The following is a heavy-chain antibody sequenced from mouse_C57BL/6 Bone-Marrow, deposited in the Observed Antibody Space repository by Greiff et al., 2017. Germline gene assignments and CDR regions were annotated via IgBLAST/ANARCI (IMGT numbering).Heavy chain of an antibody. CDR3: AHGSSSAWFAY. CDR1: GFTFSSYG. V-gene: IGHV5-6*01. CDR2: ISSGGSYT. D-gene: IGHD1-1*01. J-gene: IGHJ3*01. Sequence: EVKLMESGGDLVKPGGSLKLSCAASGFTFSSYGMSWVRQTPDKRLEWVATISSGGSYTYYPDSVKGRFTISRDNAKNTLYLQMSSLKSEDTAMYYCAHGSSSAWFAYWGTGTLVTVSA.